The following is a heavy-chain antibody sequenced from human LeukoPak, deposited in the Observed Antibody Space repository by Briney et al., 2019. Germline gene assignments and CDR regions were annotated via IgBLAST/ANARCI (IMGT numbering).Heavy chain of an antibody. CDR1: GFTFSSYA. V-gene: IGHV3-23*05. J-gene: IGHJ4*02. Sequence: PGGSLRLSCAASGFTFSSYAMSWVRQAPGKGLKGVSTIDNKGISTSYTESVEGRFTISRDNSKNSLYLQMSSLRVEDTAVYYCAKIGRQWLIPEEDWGQGTLVTVSS. CDR3: AKIGRQWLIPEED. CDR2: IDNKGIST. D-gene: IGHD3-16*01.